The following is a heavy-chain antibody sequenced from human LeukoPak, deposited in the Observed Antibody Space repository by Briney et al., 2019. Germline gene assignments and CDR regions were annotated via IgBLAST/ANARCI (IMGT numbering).Heavy chain of an antibody. CDR2: IKPDGSKE. J-gene: IGHJ4*02. D-gene: IGHD3-16*01. CDR1: GFTLSSYW. CDR3: ARDPMRGGDLDY. Sequence: GGSLRLSCAASGFTLSSYWMTWVRQAPGRGMEWVAKIKPDGSKEYYMDSVKGRFTNPRANAKNSLYLQRNGLGAEDKAVYYFARDPMRGGDLDYWGQGTLVTVSS. V-gene: IGHV3-7*03.